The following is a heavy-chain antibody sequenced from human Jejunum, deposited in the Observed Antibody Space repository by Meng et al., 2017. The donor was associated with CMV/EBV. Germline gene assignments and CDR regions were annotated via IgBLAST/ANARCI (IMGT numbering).Heavy chain of an antibody. D-gene: IGHD6-19*01. CDR2: ISPYNGNS. CDR3: ARSGGWYYRYFDY. Sequence: KASGYNFPSYGITWVRQAPGQGPEWMGWISPYNGNSNYAQKVKDRLTMTTDTSTSTAYMELRSLRSDDTAIYYCARSGGWYYRYFDYWGQGTLVTVSS. V-gene: IGHV1-18*01. J-gene: IGHJ4*02. CDR1: GYNFPSYG.